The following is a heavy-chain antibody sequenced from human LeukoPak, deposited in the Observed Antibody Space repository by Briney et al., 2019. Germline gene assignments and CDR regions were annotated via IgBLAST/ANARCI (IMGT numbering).Heavy chain of an antibody. Sequence: GGSLRLSCAASGFTFSSYGMHWVRQAPGKGPEWVAFIRYDGSNKYYADSVKGRFTISRDNSKNTLYLQMNSLRAEDTAVYYCAKDRRGDYYYYMDVWGKGTTVTVSS. D-gene: IGHD5-24*01. V-gene: IGHV3-30*02. CDR2: IRYDGSNK. CDR1: GFTFSSYG. J-gene: IGHJ6*03. CDR3: AKDRRGDYYYYMDV.